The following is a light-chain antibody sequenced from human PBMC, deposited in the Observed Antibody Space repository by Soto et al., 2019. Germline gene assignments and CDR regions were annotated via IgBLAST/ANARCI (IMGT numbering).Light chain of an antibody. V-gene: IGKV1-17*01. CDR2: ATS. J-gene: IGKJ1*01. Sequence: DIQITQSPSSLSASVVERVTITCRASQDIRNDLGWYQQKPGKAPKRLIYATSSLQTGVPSRFSGSGSGTEFTLTISSLQPDDFATYYCQHYNSYSEAFGQGTKVDI. CDR1: QDIRND. CDR3: QHYNSYSEA.